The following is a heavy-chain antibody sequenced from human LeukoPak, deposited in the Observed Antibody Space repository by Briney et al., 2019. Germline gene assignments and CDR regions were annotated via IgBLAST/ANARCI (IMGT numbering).Heavy chain of an antibody. V-gene: IGHV3-30*01. J-gene: IGHJ4*02. CDR3: ASTVTTGFDY. CDR1: GFTFSSYA. Sequence: PGRSLRLSCAASGFTFSSYAMHWVRQAPGKGLEWVAVISYDGSNKYYADSVKGRFTISRDNSKNTLYLRMNSLRAEDTAVYYCASTVTTGFDYWGQGTLVAVSS. CDR2: ISYDGSNK. D-gene: IGHD4-11*01.